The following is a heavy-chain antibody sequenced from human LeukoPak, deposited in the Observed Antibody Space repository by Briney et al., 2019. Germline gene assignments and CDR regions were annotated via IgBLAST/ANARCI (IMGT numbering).Heavy chain of an antibody. CDR2: IKQDGSDK. J-gene: IGHJ6*03. V-gene: IGHV3-7*01. CDR3: AREVPVGATTGNYYYYYMDV. Sequence: GGSLRLSCAASGFTFTKYWMTWVRQAPGKGLEWVGNIKQDGSDKNYMDSVKGRFTISRDNTKNSLYLQMNSLRAEDTAVYYCAREVPVGATTGNYYYYYMDVWGKGTTVTVSS. D-gene: IGHD1-26*01. CDR1: GFTFTKYW.